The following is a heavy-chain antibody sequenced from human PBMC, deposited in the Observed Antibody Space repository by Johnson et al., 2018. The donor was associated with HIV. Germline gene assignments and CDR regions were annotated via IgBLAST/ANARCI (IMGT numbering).Heavy chain of an antibody. Sequence: VQLVESGGGVVRPGGSLRLSCAASGFTFSSYWMSWVRQAPGKGLEWVANIKQDGSEKYYAGSVTGRFTISRDNSKNMLYLQMNSLRAEDTAVYYCAKGDYGDYEGSDAFDIWGQGTMVTVSS. CDR1: GFTFSSYW. CDR2: IKQDGSEK. CDR3: AKGDYGDYEGSDAFDI. J-gene: IGHJ3*02. D-gene: IGHD4-17*01. V-gene: IGHV3-7*01.